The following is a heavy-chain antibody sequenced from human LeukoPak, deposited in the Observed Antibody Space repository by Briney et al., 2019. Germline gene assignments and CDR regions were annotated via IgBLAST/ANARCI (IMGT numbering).Heavy chain of an antibody. J-gene: IGHJ5*02. V-gene: IGHV4-39*01. D-gene: IGHD3-22*01. CDR3: AMQVDSSGYPNWFDP. CDR1: GGSISSSSYY. CDR2: IYYSGST. Sequence: SETLSLTCTVSGGSISSSSYYWGWIRQPPGKGLEWIGSIYYSGSTYYNPSLKSRVTISVDTSKNQFSLKLSSVTAADTAVYYCAMQVDSSGYPNWFDPWGQGTLVTVSS.